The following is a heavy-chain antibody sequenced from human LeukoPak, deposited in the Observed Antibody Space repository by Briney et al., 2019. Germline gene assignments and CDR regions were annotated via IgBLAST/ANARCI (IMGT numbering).Heavy chain of an antibody. CDR2: ISDSGSST. Sequence: GGSLRLSCAASEFTFSSYAMSWVRQAPGKGLEWVSVISDSGSSTYYTDSVKGRFTISRDNSKNTLYLQMNSLRAEDAAVYYCAKSSHYISCWGVFDYWGQGTLVTVSS. CDR1: EFTFSSYA. J-gene: IGHJ4*02. CDR3: AKSSHYISCWGVFDY. D-gene: IGHD6-19*01. V-gene: IGHV3-23*01.